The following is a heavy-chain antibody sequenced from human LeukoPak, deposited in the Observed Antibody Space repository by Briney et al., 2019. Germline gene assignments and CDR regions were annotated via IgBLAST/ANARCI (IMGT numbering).Heavy chain of an antibody. V-gene: IGHV5-51*01. J-gene: IGHJ6*03. CDR2: IYPGDSDA. CDR3: ARQVGNYDSSGYGPSGYYYYYYMDV. CDR1: GYSITSYW. D-gene: IGHD3-22*01. Sequence: GESLKISCKGSGYSITSYWVAWVRQMPGKCLEWMGTIYPGDSDARYSPSFQGQVTISADKSIRTAYLQWSSLKASGTAMYYCARQVGNYDSSGYGPSGYYYYYYMDVWGKGTTVTVSS.